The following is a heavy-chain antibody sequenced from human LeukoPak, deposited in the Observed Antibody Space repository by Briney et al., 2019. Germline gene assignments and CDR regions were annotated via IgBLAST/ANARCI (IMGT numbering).Heavy chain of an antibody. D-gene: IGHD4-11*01. CDR3: ARGHSIEPYYYYYYMYV. V-gene: IGHV4-34*01. J-gene: IGHJ6*03. CDR1: GGSFSGYY. Sequence: PSETLSLTCAVYGGSFSGYYWSWIRQPPGKGLEWIGNSYNPSLKSRVTISLDTSNNQFSLKLRSVTAADTAVYYCARGHSIEPYYYYYYMYVWGKGTTVTVSS.